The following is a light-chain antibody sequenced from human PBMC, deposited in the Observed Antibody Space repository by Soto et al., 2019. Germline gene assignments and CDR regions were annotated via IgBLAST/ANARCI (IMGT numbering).Light chain of an antibody. J-gene: IGKJ1*01. CDR1: QSVGSN. Sequence: EIVMTQSPATLSVSPGERVTLSCRARQSVGSNLAWYQQTPGQAPRVVIYDASTRATVIPARFSGSGSGTEFTLTISSLEPEDFAVYYCQQRSNWPWTFGQGTKVEIK. V-gene: IGKV3-15*01. CDR3: QQRSNWPWT. CDR2: DAS.